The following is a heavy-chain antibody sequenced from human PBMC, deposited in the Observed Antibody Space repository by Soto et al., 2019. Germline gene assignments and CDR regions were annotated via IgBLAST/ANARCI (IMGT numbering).Heavy chain of an antibody. V-gene: IGHV4-61*08. CDR3: ARAVLPATAPFDY. D-gene: IGHD2-2*01. CDR2: IYYSGST. CDR1: GGSISSGGYY. J-gene: IGHJ4*02. Sequence: SETLSLTCTVSGGSISSGGYYWSWIRQPPGKGLEWIGYIYYSGSTNYNPSLQSRVTISVDTSKNQFSLKLSSVTAADTAVYYCARAVLPATAPFDYWGQGTLVTVSS.